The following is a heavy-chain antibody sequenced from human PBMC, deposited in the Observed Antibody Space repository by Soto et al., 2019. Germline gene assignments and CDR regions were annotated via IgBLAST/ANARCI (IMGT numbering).Heavy chain of an antibody. J-gene: IGHJ6*02. V-gene: IGHV3-23*01. CDR1: GFTFSSYA. CDR3: ARQDIVVVPAYYGMDV. Sequence: QPGGSLRLSCAASGFTFSSYAMSWVRQAPGKGLEWVSAISGRGGSTYYADSVKGRFTISRDNSKNTLYLQMNSLRAEDTAVYYCARQDIVVVPAYYGMDVWGQGTTVTVSS. CDR2: ISGRGGST. D-gene: IGHD2-2*01.